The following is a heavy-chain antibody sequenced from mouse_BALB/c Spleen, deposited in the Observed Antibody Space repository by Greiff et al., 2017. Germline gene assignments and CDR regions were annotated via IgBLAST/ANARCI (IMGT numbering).Heavy chain of an antibody. CDR3: ARVGYGSSYGYFDV. CDR1: GYSITSGYY. V-gene: IGHV3-6*02. Sequence: EVQLQQSGPGLVKPSQSLSLTCSVTGYSITSGYYWNWIRQFPGNKLEWMGYISYDGSNNYNPSLKNRISITRDTSKNQFFLKLNSVTTEDTATYYCARVGYGSSYGYFDVWGAGTTVTVSS. D-gene: IGHD1-1*01. CDR2: ISYDGSN. J-gene: IGHJ1*01.